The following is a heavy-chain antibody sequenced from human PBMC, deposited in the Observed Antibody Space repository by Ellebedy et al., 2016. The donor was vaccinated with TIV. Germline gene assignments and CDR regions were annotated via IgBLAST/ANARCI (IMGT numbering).Heavy chain of an antibody. CDR1: GFTFSDAW. Sequence: GGSLRLSXAASGFTFSDAWMNWVRQAPGKGLEWVGRIKSKTNGETTQYAAPAKGRFSISRDDSQNTVYLQMESLKTEDTAVYYCLASRGIGYWGQGALLTVSS. CDR3: LASRGIGY. D-gene: IGHD3-16*01. V-gene: IGHV3-15*06. CDR2: IKSKTNGETT. J-gene: IGHJ4*02.